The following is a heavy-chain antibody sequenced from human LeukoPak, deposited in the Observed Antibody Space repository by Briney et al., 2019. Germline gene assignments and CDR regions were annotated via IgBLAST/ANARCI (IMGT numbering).Heavy chain of an antibody. V-gene: IGHV4-59*01. CDR2: ISYRGST. CDR3: ARLQSVSYWYFDL. Sequence: SETLSLTCTVSGGSIANYYWSWIRQFPGKGLEGIGYISYRGSTSYNPSLNSRVSISLDTSKNQLSLRLNSVTAADTAVYYCARLQSVSYWYFDLWGRGTLVTVSS. J-gene: IGHJ2*01. CDR1: GGSIANYY.